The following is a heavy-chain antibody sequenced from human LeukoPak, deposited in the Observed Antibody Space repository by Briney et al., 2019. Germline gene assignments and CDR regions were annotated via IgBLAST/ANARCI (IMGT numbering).Heavy chain of an antibody. CDR2: ISYDGSSK. V-gene: IGHV3-30-3*01. CDR1: GFTFSSYA. CDR3: ARGSEYYYDSSGYYYASVLDY. D-gene: IGHD3-22*01. J-gene: IGHJ4*02. Sequence: GGSLRLSCAASGFTFSSYAMHWVRQAPGKGLEWVAVISYDGSSKYYADSVKGRFTISRDNSKNTLYLQMNSLRAEDTAVYYCARGSEYYYDSSGYYYASVLDYWGQGTLVTVSS.